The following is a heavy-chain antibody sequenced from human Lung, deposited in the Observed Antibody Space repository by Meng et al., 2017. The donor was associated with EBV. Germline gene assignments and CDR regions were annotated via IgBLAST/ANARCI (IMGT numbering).Heavy chain of an antibody. V-gene: IGHV3-23*01. CDR3: AKESGTYDYFDY. CDR1: VFTLSTYD. CDR2: ITNTGGGT. Sequence: EARLLDCGGGFAQPGASLTLSCTASVFTLSTYDMTWVRQAPGKGLEWVSGITNTGGGTYYADSVKGRFTISRDTSKNTLYLQMTSLGAEDTAVYYCAKESGTYDYFDYWGQGTLVTVSS. D-gene: IGHD4-17*01. J-gene: IGHJ4*02.